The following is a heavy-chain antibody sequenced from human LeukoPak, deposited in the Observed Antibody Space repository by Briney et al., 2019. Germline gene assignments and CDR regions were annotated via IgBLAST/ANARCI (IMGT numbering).Heavy chain of an antibody. D-gene: IGHD5-24*01. CDR3: ARDLDGYNSVDY. CDR2: IYYSGST. J-gene: IGHJ4*02. CDR1: GGSISSYY. V-gene: IGHV4-59*01. Sequence: PSETLSLTCTVSGGSISSYYWSWIWQPPGKGLEWIGYIYYSGSTNYNPSLKSRVTISVDTSKNQFSLKLSSVTAADTAVYYCARDLDGYNSVDYWGQGTLVTVSS.